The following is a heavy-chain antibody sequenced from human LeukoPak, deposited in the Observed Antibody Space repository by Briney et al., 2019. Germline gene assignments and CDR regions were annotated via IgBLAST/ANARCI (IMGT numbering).Heavy chain of an antibody. CDR1: GFTFSSYW. CDR2: IKQDGSEK. V-gene: IGHV3-7*04. Sequence: GGSLRLSCAASGFTFSSYWMSWVRQAPGKGLEWVANIKQDGSEKQYVDSVKGRCAISRDNAENSLYLQMNSLKAEDTAVYYCGRFTRSGDSVYWGQGTLVTVSS. D-gene: IGHD7-27*01. J-gene: IGHJ4*02. CDR3: GRFTRSGDSVY.